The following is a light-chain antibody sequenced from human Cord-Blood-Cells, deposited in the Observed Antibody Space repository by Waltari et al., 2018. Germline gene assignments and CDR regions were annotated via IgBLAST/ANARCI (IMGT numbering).Light chain of an antibody. CDR1: SSAVGSYNL. Sequence: QSALTQPASVSGYPGQSITISCTGPSSAVGSYNLVSWYQHHPGKAPKLMIYEGSKRPAGVSNRFSGSKSGNTASLTISGLQAEDEADYYFCSYSGSSTWVFGGGTKLTVL. V-gene: IGLV2-23*01. CDR3: CSYSGSSTWV. J-gene: IGLJ3*02. CDR2: EGS.